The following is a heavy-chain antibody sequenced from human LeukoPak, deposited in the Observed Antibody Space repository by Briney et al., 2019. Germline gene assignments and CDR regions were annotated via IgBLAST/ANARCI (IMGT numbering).Heavy chain of an antibody. J-gene: IGHJ6*03. Sequence: SETLSLTCAVYGGSFSGYYWSWIRQPPGKGLEWIGEINHTGSTSYNPSLKSRVTISVDTSKNQFSLKLSSVTAADTAVYYCAREPGYSLSAMDVWGKGTTVTVSS. CDR2: INHTGST. V-gene: IGHV4-34*01. D-gene: IGHD5-18*01. CDR1: GGSFSGYY. CDR3: AREPGYSLSAMDV.